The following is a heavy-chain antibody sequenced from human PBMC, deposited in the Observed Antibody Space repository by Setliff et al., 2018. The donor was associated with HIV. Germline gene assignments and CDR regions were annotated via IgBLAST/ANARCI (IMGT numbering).Heavy chain of an antibody. CDR1: GGTFSNYA. CDR3: ARGDNWNYIGRPSLYMDV. Sequence: VASVKVSCKASGGTFSNYAISWVRQAPGQGLEWMGRVIPIFGTANYAQKFQGRVTITADKSTDTAYMELSSLRSEDTAVYYCARGDNWNYIGRPSLYMDVWGRGTTVTVSS. V-gene: IGHV1-69*06. CDR2: VIPIFGTA. J-gene: IGHJ6*03. D-gene: IGHD1-7*01.